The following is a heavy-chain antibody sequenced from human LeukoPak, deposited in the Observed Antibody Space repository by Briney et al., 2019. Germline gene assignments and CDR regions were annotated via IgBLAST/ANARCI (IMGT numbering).Heavy chain of an antibody. Sequence: GGSLRLSCAASGLTVSSNCMSWVRQAPGKGLEWVSFIYSGGNTYYADSVKGRFTISRDNSKNTLYLQMNSLRAEDTAVYYCAKDAGVVTASPHFDYWGQGTLVTVSS. CDR3: AKDAGVVTASPHFDY. V-gene: IGHV3-53*01. CDR1: GLTVSSNC. J-gene: IGHJ4*02. D-gene: IGHD2-21*02. CDR2: IYSGGNT.